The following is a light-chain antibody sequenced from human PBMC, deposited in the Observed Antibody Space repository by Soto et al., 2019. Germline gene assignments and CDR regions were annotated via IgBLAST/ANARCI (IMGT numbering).Light chain of an antibody. CDR3: QHYDSSLRGWL. CDR2: ANS. V-gene: IGLV1-40*01. J-gene: IGLJ3*02. Sequence: QSVLTQPPSVSGAPGQRVTISCTGSSSNIGAGYDVHWYQQLPGAAPKLLIHANSHRPSGVPDRFSGSRSGTSASLAITGRQGAEEEDYFCQHYDSSLRGWLFGGGTKLTVL. CDR1: SSNIGAGYD.